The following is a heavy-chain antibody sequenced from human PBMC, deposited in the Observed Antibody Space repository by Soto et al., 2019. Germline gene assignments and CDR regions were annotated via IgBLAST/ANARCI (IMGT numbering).Heavy chain of an antibody. CDR3: AKVDGDYWLRNRGGDAFDI. D-gene: IGHD4-17*01. J-gene: IGHJ3*02. CDR2: ISGSGGST. V-gene: IGHV3-23*01. Sequence: GGSLRLSCAASGFTFSSYAMSWVRQAPGKGLERVSAISGSGGSTYYADSVKGRFTISRDNSKNTLYLQMNSLRAEDTAVYYCAKVDGDYWLRNRGGDAFDIWGQGTMVTVSS. CDR1: GFTFSSYA.